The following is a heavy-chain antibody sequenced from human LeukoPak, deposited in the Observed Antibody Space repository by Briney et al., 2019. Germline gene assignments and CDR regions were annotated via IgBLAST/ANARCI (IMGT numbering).Heavy chain of an antibody. CDR2: ISAYNGNT. CDR1: GYTFTSYG. Sequence: GASVKVSCEASGYTFTSYGISWVRQAPGQGLEWMGWISAYNGNTNYAQKLQGRVTMTTDTSTSTAYMELRSLRSDDTAVYYCARSGLYSSSWYGWFDPWGQGTLVTVSS. J-gene: IGHJ5*02. CDR3: ARSGLYSSSWYGWFDP. V-gene: IGHV1-18*04. D-gene: IGHD6-13*01.